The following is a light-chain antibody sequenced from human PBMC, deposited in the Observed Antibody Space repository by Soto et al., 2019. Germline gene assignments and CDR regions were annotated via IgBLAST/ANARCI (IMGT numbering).Light chain of an antibody. CDR2: WAS. J-gene: IGKJ5*01. V-gene: IGKV4-1*01. CDR1: QSVLYSSNNKNY. CDR3: QQYYSTLCT. Sequence: DIVMTQSPDSLAVSLGERATINCKSSQSVLYSSNNKNYLAWYQQKPGQPPKLLIYWASTRESRVPDRFSGSGSGTDFTLTISSLQAEDVAVYYCQQYYSTLCTFGQGTRLEIK.